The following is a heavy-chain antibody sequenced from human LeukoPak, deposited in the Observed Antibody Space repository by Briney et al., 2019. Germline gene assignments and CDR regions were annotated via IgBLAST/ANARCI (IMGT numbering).Heavy chain of an antibody. D-gene: IGHD1-26*01. CDR1: GFTFSSYA. CDR3: AKSRLWEILLSSDAFDI. CDR2: ITGSGGST. Sequence: PGGSLRLSCEASGFTFSSYAMSWVRQAPGKGLEWVSVITGSGGSTNYADSVKGRFTISRDNSKNTLYLQMNSLRAEDTAVYYCAKSRLWEILLSSDAFDIWGQGTMVTVSS. J-gene: IGHJ3*02. V-gene: IGHV3-23*01.